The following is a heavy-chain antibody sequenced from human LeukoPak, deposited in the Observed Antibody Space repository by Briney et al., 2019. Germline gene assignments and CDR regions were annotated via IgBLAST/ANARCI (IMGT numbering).Heavy chain of an antibody. CDR3: ATTPGDIVVVVAAFDY. CDR1: GFTFSNAW. J-gene: IGHJ4*02. D-gene: IGHD2-15*01. CDR2: IKSKTDGETT. V-gene: IGHV3-15*01. Sequence: GGSLRLSCAASGFTFSNAWMSWVRQAPGKGLEWVGHIKSKTDGETTSYATPVKGRFTISRDDSKNTLYLQLNSLRAEDTAVYYCATTPGDIVVVVAAFDYWGQGTLVTVSS.